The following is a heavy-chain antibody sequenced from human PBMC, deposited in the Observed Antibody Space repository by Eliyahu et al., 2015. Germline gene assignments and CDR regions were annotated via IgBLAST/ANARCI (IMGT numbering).Heavy chain of an antibody. Sequence: EVQLVESGGGLVKPGGSLRLXCAASGFTFSXYSMNWVRQAPGKGLEWVSSISSSSSYIYYADSVKGRFTISRDNAKNSLYLQMNSLRAEDTAVYYCARGREIVATTVDYWGQGTLVTVSS. V-gene: IGHV3-21*01. D-gene: IGHD5-12*01. J-gene: IGHJ4*02. CDR2: ISSSSSYI. CDR3: ARGREIVATTVDY. CDR1: GFTFSXYS.